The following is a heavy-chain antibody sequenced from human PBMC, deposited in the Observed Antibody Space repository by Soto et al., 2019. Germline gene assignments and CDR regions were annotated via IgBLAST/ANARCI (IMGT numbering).Heavy chain of an antibody. CDR3: VRDDVYCGGGRCFGVPMDV. J-gene: IGHJ6*03. CDR2: ISSNGGST. CDR1: GFTFSSYA. Sequence: PGESLKISCSASGFTFSSYAMHWVRQAPGKGLEYVSAISSNGGSTYYADSVKGRFTISRDNSKNTLDLQLNSLRAEDTAVYYCVRDDVYCGGGRCFGVPMDVWGKGTTVTVSS. D-gene: IGHD2-15*01. V-gene: IGHV3-64*04.